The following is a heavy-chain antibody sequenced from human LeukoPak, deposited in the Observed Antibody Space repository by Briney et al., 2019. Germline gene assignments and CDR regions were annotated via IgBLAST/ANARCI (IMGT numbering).Heavy chain of an antibody. CDR2: ISSSSSYI. CDR1: GFTFSSYS. Sequence: GGSLRLSCAASGFTFSSYSMNWVRQAPGKGLEWVSSISSSSSYIYYADSVKGRFTISRDNAKNSLYLQMNSLRAEDTAVYYCARPRGYSNYGALDYWGQGTLVTVSS. V-gene: IGHV3-21*01. J-gene: IGHJ4*02. D-gene: IGHD4-11*01. CDR3: ARPRGYSNYGALDY.